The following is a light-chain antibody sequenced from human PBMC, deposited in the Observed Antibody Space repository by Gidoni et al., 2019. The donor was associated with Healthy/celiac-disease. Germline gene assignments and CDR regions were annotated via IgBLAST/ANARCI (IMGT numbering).Light chain of an antibody. CDR1: QSISSY. CDR2: AAS. J-gene: IGKJ3*01. V-gene: IGKV1-39*01. Sequence: DIQMTPSPSSLSASVGDRVTSTCRASQSISSYLNGYQQKQGKAPKLLIYAASSLQSGVPSRLSGSGSGTDFTFTISSLQPEDFATYYCQQSYSTLFTFGPGTKVDIK. CDR3: QQSYSTLFT.